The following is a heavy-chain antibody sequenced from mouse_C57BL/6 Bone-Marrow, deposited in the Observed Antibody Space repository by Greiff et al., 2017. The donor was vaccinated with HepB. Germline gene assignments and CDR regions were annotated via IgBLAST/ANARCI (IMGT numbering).Heavy chain of an antibody. CDR2: ISSGSSTI. CDR3: ARGVTGPWFAY. V-gene: IGHV5-17*01. Sequence: EVKLVESGGGLVKPGGSLKLSCAASGFTFSDYGMHWVCQAPEKGLEWVAYISSGSSTIYYADTVKGRFTISRDNAKNTLFLQMTSLRSEDTAMYYCARGVTGPWFAYWGQGTLVTVSA. J-gene: IGHJ3*01. CDR1: GFTFSDYG. D-gene: IGHD2-1*01.